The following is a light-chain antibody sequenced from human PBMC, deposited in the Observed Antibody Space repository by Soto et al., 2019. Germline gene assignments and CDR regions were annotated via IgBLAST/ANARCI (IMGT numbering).Light chain of an antibody. CDR3: QQTYSAPLS. CDR1: QKVGNY. CDR2: VAS. Sequence: DIQMNESGSSLAPCVGGRVTITCRASQKVGNYVNWYQKKTGQAPKLLSDVASILQSGVPSRFSGSGSGTEFTLTSGSLQPEDFGTYYCQQTYSAPLSFGGGTKVEIK. J-gene: IGKJ4*01. V-gene: IGKV1-39*01.